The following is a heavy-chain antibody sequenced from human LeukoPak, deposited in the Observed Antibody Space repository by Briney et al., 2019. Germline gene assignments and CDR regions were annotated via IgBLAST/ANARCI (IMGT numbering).Heavy chain of an antibody. Sequence: ASVKVSCKASGYTFTGYYMHWVRQAPGQGLEWMGWINPSSGGTSSARKFQGRVTMTRGTSITTVYMEVRWLTSDDTAVYYCARADRLHGGPYLIGPWGQGTLVTVSS. J-gene: IGHJ5*02. V-gene: IGHV1-2*02. D-gene: IGHD2-21*01. CDR1: GYTFTGYY. CDR3: ARADRLHGGPYLIGP. CDR2: INPSSGGT.